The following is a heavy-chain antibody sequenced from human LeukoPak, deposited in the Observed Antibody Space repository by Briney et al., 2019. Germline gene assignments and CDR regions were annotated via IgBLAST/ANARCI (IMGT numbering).Heavy chain of an antibody. CDR3: AREGPQWELLGPIDY. CDR1: GFTFSSYS. CDR2: ISSSSSTI. D-gene: IGHD1-26*01. Sequence: PGGSLRLSCAAFGFTFSSYSMNWVRQAPGKGLEWVSYISSSSSTIYYADSVKGRFTISRDNAKNSLYLQMNSLRAEDTAVYYCAREGPQWELLGPIDYWGQGTLVTVSS. V-gene: IGHV3-48*01. J-gene: IGHJ4*02.